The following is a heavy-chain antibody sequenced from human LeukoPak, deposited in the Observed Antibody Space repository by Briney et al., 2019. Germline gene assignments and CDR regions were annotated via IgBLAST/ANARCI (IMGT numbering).Heavy chain of an antibody. V-gene: IGHV4-59*12. CDR2: IYYSGST. J-gene: IGHJ4*02. D-gene: IGHD3-3*01. CDR3: ARALYDFWSGYLRGFDY. Sequence: SSETLSLTCTVSGGSISSYYWSWIRQPPGKGLEWIGYIYYSGSTNYNPSLKSRVTISVDTSKNQFSLKLSSVTAADTAVYYCARALYDFWSGYLRGFDYWGQGTLVTVSS. CDR1: GGSISSYY.